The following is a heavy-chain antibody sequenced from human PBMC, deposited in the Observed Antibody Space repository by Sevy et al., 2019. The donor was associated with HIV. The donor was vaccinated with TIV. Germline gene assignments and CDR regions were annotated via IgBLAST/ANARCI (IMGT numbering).Heavy chain of an antibody. CDR1: GFNFRDYA. V-gene: IGHV3-49*04. CDR2: IRTAAYGGAT. Sequence: GGSLKLSCSTSGFNFRDYAIGWVRQAPGEGLEWVGHIRTAAYGGATEYGASVKGRFSLSRDDSKSIAYLQMNNLYTEDTAVYYCGRWGSDYIRDYWGQGTLVTVSS. D-gene: IGHD4-17*01. J-gene: IGHJ4*02. CDR3: GRWGSDYIRDY.